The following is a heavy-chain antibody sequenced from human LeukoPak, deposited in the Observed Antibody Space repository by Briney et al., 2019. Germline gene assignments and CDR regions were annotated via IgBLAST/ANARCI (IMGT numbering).Heavy chain of an antibody. Sequence: GRSLRLSCAASGFTFSSYGMHWVRQAPGKGLEWVAVISYDGSNKYYADSVKGRFTISRDNSKNTLYLQMNSLGAEDTAVYYRAKGSSSGYFDYFDYWGQGTLVTVSS. J-gene: IGHJ4*02. CDR3: AKGSSSGYFDYFDY. CDR1: GFTFSSYG. CDR2: ISYDGSNK. V-gene: IGHV3-30*18. D-gene: IGHD6-13*01.